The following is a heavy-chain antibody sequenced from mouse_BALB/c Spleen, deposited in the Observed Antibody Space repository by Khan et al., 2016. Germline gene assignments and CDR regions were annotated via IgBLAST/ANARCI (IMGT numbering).Heavy chain of an antibody. CDR3: ARDINTVVADYAMDY. CDR2: IWDGGST. Sequence: VQLQESGPGLVAPSQSLSITCTVSGFSLTSFGVHWVRQPPGKGLEWLGVIWDGGSTNYNSALMSRLSINKENSKSQVFLSMNSLQTDDTAIYFCARDINTVVADYAMDYWGQGTSVTVSS. D-gene: IGHD1-1*01. CDR1: GFSLTSFG. V-gene: IGHV2-9*02. J-gene: IGHJ4*01.